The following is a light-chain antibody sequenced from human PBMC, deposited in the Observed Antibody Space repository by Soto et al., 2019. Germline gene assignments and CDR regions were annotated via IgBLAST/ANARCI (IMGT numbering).Light chain of an antibody. Sequence: DIVLTQSPGTLSLSPGERATLSCRASQSVTNSYLAWYQQNPGQAPRLLIYGASARAAGIPDRFSGSGSRTDFTLTISRLEPVDFAVYYCQQYTSSPYTFGQGTKLEIK. CDR3: QQYTSSPYT. J-gene: IGKJ2*01. CDR1: QSVTNSY. CDR2: GAS. V-gene: IGKV3-20*01.